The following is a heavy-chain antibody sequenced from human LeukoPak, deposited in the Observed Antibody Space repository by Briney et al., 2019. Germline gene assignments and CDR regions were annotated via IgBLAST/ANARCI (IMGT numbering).Heavy chain of an antibody. CDR2: ISGSGGST. V-gene: IGHV3-23*01. J-gene: IGHJ4*02. D-gene: IGHD4-17*01. Sequence: GGSLRLSCAASGFTFSSYAMSWVRQAPGKGLEWVSAISGSGGSTYYADSVKGRFTIFRDNSKNTLYLQMNSLRAEDTAVYYCAKGTTVTTGKNDFDYWGQGTLVTVSS. CDR3: AKGTTVTTGKNDFDY. CDR1: GFTFSSYA.